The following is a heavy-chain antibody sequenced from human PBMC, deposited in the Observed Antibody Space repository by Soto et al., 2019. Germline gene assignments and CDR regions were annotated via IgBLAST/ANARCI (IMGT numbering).Heavy chain of an antibody. CDR1: GFTFSNYA. Sequence: QVQLVESGGGVVQPEKSLRLSCAASGFTFSNYAIHWVRQAPGKGLEWVAVISYDGTNKYYADSVKGRFTISRDTSKNTLFVQMDSLRAEDTAVYYCARGRSCSGGTCSDNGLDVWGQGTTVTVSS. J-gene: IGHJ6*02. CDR2: ISYDGTNK. D-gene: IGHD2-15*01. V-gene: IGHV3-30-3*01. CDR3: ARGRSCSGGTCSDNGLDV.